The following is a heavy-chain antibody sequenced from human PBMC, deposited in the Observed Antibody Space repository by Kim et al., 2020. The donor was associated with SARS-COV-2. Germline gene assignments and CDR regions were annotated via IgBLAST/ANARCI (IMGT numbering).Heavy chain of an antibody. CDR2: ISSSSTYT. J-gene: IGHJ6*02. CDR1: GFTFSDYF. CDR3: ERDTTTAAADNYYYYGMDV. V-gene: IGHV3-11*06. D-gene: IGHD6-13*01. Sequence: GGSLRLSCAASGFTFSDYFMSWIRQAPGKGLEWVSYISSSSTYTNYADSVKGRFTISRDNAKNSLYLQMNSLRAEDTAVYYCERDTTTAAADNYYYYGMDVWGQGTTVTVSS.